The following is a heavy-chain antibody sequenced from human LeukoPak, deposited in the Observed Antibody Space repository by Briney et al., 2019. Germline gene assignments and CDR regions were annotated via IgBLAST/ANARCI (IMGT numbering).Heavy chain of an antibody. CDR3: ARDSVVVPAAAYYYYMDV. Sequence: ASVKVSCKASGYTFTSYGISWVRQAPGQGHEWMGWISAYNGNTNYAQKFQGRVTMTTDTSTSTAYMELRSLRSDDTAVYYCARDSVVVPAAAYYYYMDVWGEGTTVTVSS. CDR2: ISAYNGNT. CDR1: GYTFTSYG. D-gene: IGHD2-2*01. J-gene: IGHJ6*03. V-gene: IGHV1-18*01.